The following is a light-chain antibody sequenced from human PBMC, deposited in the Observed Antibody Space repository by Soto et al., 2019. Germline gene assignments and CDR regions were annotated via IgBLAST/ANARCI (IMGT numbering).Light chain of an antibody. Sequence: EIVLTQSPGTLSLSPGERATLSCRASQSVSSSYLAWYQQKPGQDPRLLIYGASSRATGIPDRFSGSGSGTDFTLTISRLEPVDFGVYYCQKVCSAPPFTFGPGTKVYIK. J-gene: IGKJ3*01. CDR3: QKVCSAPPFT. V-gene: IGKV3-20*01. CDR2: GAS. CDR1: QSVSSSY.